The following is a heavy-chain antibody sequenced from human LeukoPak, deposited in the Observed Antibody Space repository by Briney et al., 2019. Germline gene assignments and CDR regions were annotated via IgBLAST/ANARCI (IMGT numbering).Heavy chain of an antibody. CDR1: GFTFSSYA. D-gene: IGHD7-27*01. CDR3: AKDKNWAFDY. J-gene: IGHJ4*02. CDR2: IIGSGGST. V-gene: IGHV3-23*01. Sequence: GGSLRLSCVASGFTFSSYAMSWVRQAPGKGLEWVSVIIGSGGSTYYADSVKGRFTISRDNSKNTLYLQMNSLRAEDTAVYYCAKDKNWAFDYWGQGTLVTVSS.